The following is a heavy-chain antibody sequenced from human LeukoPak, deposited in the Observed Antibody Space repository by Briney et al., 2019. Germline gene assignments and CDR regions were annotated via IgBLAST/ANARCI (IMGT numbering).Heavy chain of an antibody. D-gene: IGHD2-2*01. V-gene: IGHV3-30-3*01. CDR1: GFTFSSYA. Sequence: QTGGSLRLSCAASGFTFSSYAMHWVRQAPGKGLEWVAVISYDGSNKYYADSVKGRFTISRDNSKNTLYLQMNSLRAEDTAVYYCARVPSSTSCCDFDYWGQGTLVTVSS. CDR2: ISYDGSNK. J-gene: IGHJ4*02. CDR3: ARVPSSTSCCDFDY.